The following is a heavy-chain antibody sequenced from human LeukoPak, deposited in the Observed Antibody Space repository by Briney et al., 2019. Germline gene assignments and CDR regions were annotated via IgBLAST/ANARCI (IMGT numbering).Heavy chain of an antibody. CDR2: IKQDGSEK. Sequence: GGSLRLSCAASEFTFSSFWMSWVRQAPGKGLEWVANIKQDGSEKYYVDSVKGRFTISRDDSKNTLLLRMNSLRGDDTAVYYCVKDLWFGEPYWGQGTLVTVSS. CDR1: EFTFSSFW. CDR3: VKDLWFGEPY. J-gene: IGHJ4*02. D-gene: IGHD3-10*01. V-gene: IGHV3-7*03.